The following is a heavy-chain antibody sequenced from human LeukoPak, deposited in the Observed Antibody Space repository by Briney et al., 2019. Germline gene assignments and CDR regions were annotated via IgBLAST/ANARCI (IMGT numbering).Heavy chain of an antibody. D-gene: IGHD2-21*01. CDR2: ISAYNGNT. Sequence: ASVTVSFTASGYTFTSYGISWVRQAPGQGLEWMGWISAYNGNTNYAQKLQGRVTMTTDTSTSTAYMELRSLRSDDTAVYYCARVRLAFVVNWDFDYWGQGTLVTVSS. J-gene: IGHJ4*02. CDR3: ARVRLAFVVNWDFDY. CDR1: GYTFTSYG. V-gene: IGHV1-18*01.